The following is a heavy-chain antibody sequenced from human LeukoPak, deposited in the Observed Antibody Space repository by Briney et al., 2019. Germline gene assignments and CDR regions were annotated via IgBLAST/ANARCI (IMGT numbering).Heavy chain of an antibody. J-gene: IGHJ6*02. CDR3: ARFGMGITIVHPDLWGMDV. CDR1: GYTFTSYD. Sequence: ASVKVSCTASGYTFTSYDINWVRQATGQGLEWMGWMNPNSGNTGYAQKFQGRVTMTRNTSISTAYMELSSLRSEDTAVYYCARFGMGITIVHPDLWGMDVWGQGTTVTVSS. V-gene: IGHV1-8*01. CDR2: MNPNSGNT. D-gene: IGHD3-3*01.